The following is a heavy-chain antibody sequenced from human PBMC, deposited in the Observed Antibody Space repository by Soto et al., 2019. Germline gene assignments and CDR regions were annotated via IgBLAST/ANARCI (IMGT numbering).Heavy chain of an antibody. CDR3: ESMNVVDAENAFDI. CDR2: ISSSSSHI. J-gene: IGHJ4*02. D-gene: IGHD2-21*01. Sequence: GGSLRLSCAASGFTFSSYSMNWVRQAPGKGLEWVTCISSSSSHIYYVDSVKGRFTISRDNAKNSLYLQMNSLRVEDTAVYYCESMNVVDAENAFDIWGQGTLVTVSS. V-gene: IGHV3-21*01. CDR1: GFTFSSYS.